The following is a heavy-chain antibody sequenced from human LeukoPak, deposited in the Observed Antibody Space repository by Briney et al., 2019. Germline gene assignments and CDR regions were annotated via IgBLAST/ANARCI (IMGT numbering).Heavy chain of an antibody. J-gene: IGHJ5*02. CDR1: GGSISSYY. D-gene: IGHD6-19*01. V-gene: IGHV4-59*08. CDR3: ARGIAVALNWFDP. CDR2: IYYSGST. Sequence: SETLSLTCTVSGGSISSYYWSWIRQPPGKGLEWIGYIYYSGSTNYNPSLKSRVTISVDTSKNQFSLKLNSVTAADTAVYYCARGIAVALNWFDPWGQGTLVTVSS.